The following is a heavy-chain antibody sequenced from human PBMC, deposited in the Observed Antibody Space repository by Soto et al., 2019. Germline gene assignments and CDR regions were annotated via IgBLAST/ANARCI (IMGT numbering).Heavy chain of an antibody. V-gene: IGHV1-18*04. CDR2: ISAYNGNT. D-gene: IGHD6-13*01. CDR1: GYTFTSYC. Sequence: SVKESFKASGYTFTSYCISWLGQALGQGLEWMGWISAYNGNTNYAQKLQGRVTMTTDTSTSTAYMELRSLRSDDTAVYYCARDLPLLAGNFFDYWGQGTLVTGSS. J-gene: IGHJ4*02. CDR3: ARDLPLLAGNFFDY.